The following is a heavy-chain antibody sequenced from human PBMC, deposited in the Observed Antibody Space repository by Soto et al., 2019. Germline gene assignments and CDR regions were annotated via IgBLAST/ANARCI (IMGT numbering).Heavy chain of an antibody. D-gene: IGHD6-6*01. CDR3: ARAARPGMFDP. CDR1: GGSISSYY. V-gene: IGHV4-59*01. CDR2: IYYSGST. Sequence: SETLSLTCTVSGGSISSYYWSWIRQPPGKGLEWIGYIYYSGSTNYNPSLKSRVTISVDTSKNQFSLKLSSVTAADTAVYYCARAARPGMFDPWGQGTLVTVSS. J-gene: IGHJ5*02.